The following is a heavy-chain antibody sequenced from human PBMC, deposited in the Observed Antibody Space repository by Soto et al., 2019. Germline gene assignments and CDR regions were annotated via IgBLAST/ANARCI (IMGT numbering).Heavy chain of an antibody. CDR1: VGSISGSY. V-gene: IGHV4-59*01. Sequence: PSETVYLTCSVSVGSISGSYRSWIRQPPGKELELVAYIYYTGSAYYNPSLKSRLSMSIDTSKNQFSLKMTSVTDADTAMYYCAKVGRIAAAGTWFDPWGQGTPVTVSS. CDR2: IYYTGSA. J-gene: IGHJ5*02. D-gene: IGHD6-13*01. CDR3: AKVGRIAAAGTWFDP.